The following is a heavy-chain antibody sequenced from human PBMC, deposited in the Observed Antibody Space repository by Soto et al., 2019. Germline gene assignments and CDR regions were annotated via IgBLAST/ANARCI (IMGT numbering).Heavy chain of an antibody. J-gene: IGHJ6*02. CDR3: ARPGVGSLGGMDV. V-gene: IGHV1-18*01. CDR1: GYTFTNYG. Sequence: QVQLVQSGAEVKKPGASVKVSCKASGYTFTNYGISWVRQAPGQGLEWMGWITTYNGNTNYAQRVQGRVTMTTDTSTSTASMELRSLRSDDTAVYYCARPGVGSLGGMDVWGQGTTVTVSS. CDR2: ITTYNGNT. D-gene: IGHD1-26*01.